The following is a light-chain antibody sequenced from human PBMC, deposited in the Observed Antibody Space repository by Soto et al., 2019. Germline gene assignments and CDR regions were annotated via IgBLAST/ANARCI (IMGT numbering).Light chain of an antibody. CDR2: DIS. Sequence: EIVLTQSPATLSSFPGDRFTPSRRASQYINTRLAWYQHRPGQAPRLLIYDISTRAAAIPARFSGSGSGTDFTLTVSSLEPEDFALYYCQQRSNRITFGQGTRLEIK. CDR3: QQRSNRIT. CDR1: QYINTR. V-gene: IGKV3-11*01. J-gene: IGKJ5*01.